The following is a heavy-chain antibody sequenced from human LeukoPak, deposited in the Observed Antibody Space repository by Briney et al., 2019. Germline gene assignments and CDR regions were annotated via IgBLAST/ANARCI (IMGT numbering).Heavy chain of an antibody. CDR1: GFTFGDYA. D-gene: IGHD3-22*01. Sequence: GGSLRLSCTASGFTFGDYAMSWVRQAPGKGLEWVSAISGSGGSTYYADSVKGRFIISRDNSKNTLYLQMNSLRAEDTAVYYCANDGAYYDSSTDAFDIWGQGTMVTVSS. J-gene: IGHJ3*02. CDR2: ISGSGGST. CDR3: ANDGAYYDSSTDAFDI. V-gene: IGHV3-23*01.